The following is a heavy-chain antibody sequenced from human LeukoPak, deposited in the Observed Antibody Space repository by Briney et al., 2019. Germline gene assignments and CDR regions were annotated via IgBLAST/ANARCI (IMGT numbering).Heavy chain of an antibody. CDR2: IYTSGST. Sequence: SETLSLTCTVSGGSISSYCWSWIRQPAGKGLEWIGRIYTSGSTNYNPSLKSRVTMSVDTSKNQFSLKLSSVTAADTAVYYCARGSSSWFDWYFDLWGRGTLVTVSS. J-gene: IGHJ2*01. CDR1: GGSISSYC. V-gene: IGHV4-4*07. D-gene: IGHD6-13*01. CDR3: ARGSSSWFDWYFDL.